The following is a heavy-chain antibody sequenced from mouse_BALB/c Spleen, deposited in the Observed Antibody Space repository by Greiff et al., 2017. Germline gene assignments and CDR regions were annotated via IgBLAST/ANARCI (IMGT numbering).Heavy chain of an antibody. CDR3: AREGNDWYFDV. J-gene: IGHJ1*01. CDR2: IYPGNVNT. V-gene: IGHV1S56*01. CDR1: GYTFTSYY. Sequence: VKLVESGPELVKPGASVRISCKASGYTFTSYYIHWVKQRPGQGLEWIGWIYPGNVNTKYNEKFKGKATLTADKSSSTAYMQLSSLTSEDSAVYFCAREGNDWYFDVWGAGTTVTVSS. D-gene: IGHD2-1*01.